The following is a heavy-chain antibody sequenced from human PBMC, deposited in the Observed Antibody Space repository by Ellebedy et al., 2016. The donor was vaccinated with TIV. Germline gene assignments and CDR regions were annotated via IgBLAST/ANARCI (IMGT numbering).Heavy chain of an antibody. J-gene: IGHJ4*02. CDR1: GFTFSNAW. CDR2: LKSKTDGGTT. D-gene: IGHD1-14*01. Sequence: GESLKISCAASGFTFSNAWLTSVRQAPGKGLEWVGRLKSKTDGGTTDYAAPVKGRFTISRDESKNTVYLQMDSLKTEDTAVYYCVTDPDGGPVDYWGQGTLVTVSS. CDR3: VTDPDGGPVDY. V-gene: IGHV3-15*07.